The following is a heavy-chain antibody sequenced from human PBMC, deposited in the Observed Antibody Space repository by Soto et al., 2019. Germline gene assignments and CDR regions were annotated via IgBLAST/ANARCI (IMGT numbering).Heavy chain of an antibody. CDR2: IVVGSGNT. J-gene: IGHJ4*02. CDR1: GFTFTSSA. D-gene: IGHD2-15*01. Sequence: ASVKVSCKASGFTFTSSAVQWVRQARGQRLDWIGWIVVGSGNTNYAQKFQERVTITRDMSTSTAYMELSSLRSEDTAVYYCAAVDRLNPYCSGGSCYSDYWGQGTLVTVSS. CDR3: AAVDRLNPYCSGGSCYSDY. V-gene: IGHV1-58*01.